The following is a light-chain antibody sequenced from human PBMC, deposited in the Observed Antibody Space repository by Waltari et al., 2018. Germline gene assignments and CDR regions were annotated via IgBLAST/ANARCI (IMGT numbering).Light chain of an antibody. J-gene: IGKJ2*01. CDR3: QQSYSTPRT. V-gene: IGKV1-39*01. CDR2: AAS. CDR1: QSISSY. Sequence: DIQMIQSPSSLSASVGDRVTITCRASQSISSYLNWYQQKPGKAPKLLIYAASSLQSGVPSRFSGSGSVTDFTLTISSLQPEDFATYYCQQSYSTPRTFGQGTKLEIK.